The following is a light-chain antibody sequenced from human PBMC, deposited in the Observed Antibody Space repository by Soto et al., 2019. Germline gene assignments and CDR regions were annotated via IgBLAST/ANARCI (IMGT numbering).Light chain of an antibody. CDR1: SSDVGGYNY. J-gene: IGLJ1*01. V-gene: IGLV2-14*01. Sequence: QSVLTQPASVSGSPGQSITISCTGTSSDVGGYNYVYWYQQHPGKAPKLMIYDVSNRPSGVSNRFSGSKSGNTASLTISGLQAEDAADYYCNSYTSSSTYVFGTGTKMTVL. CDR3: NSYTSSSTYV. CDR2: DVS.